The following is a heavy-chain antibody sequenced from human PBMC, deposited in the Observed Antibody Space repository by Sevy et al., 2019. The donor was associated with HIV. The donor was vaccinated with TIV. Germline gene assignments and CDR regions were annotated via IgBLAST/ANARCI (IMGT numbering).Heavy chain of an antibody. CDR3: ARVTDYQGDSHDYYYYYYMDV. D-gene: IGHD2-21*02. J-gene: IGHJ6*03. CDR1: GYSISSGYY. Sequence: SETLSLTCAVSGYSISSGYYWGWIRQPPGKGLEWIGSIYHSGSTYYNPSVKSRVTISVDTSKNRFSLKLSSVTAADTAVYYCARVTDYQGDSHDYYYYYYMDVWGKGTTVTVSS. CDR2: IYHSGST. V-gene: IGHV4-38-2*01.